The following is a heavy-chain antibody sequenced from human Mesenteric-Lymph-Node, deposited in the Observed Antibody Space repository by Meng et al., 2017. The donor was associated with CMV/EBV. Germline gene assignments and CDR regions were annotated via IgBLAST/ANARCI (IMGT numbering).Heavy chain of an antibody. V-gene: IGHV4-34*01. CDR2: INHSGST. J-gene: IGHJ6*02. CDR1: GGSFSGYY. CDR3: ARAMSQSDDLHYGMDV. Sequence: SETLSLTCAVYGGSFSGYYWSWIRQPPGKGLEWIGEINHSGSTNYNPSLKSRVTISVDTSKNQFSLKLSSVTAADTAVYYCARAMSQSDDLHYGMDVWGQGTTVTVSS.